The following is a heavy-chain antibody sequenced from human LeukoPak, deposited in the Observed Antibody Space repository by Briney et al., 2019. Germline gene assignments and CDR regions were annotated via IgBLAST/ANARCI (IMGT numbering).Heavy chain of an antibody. J-gene: IGHJ4*02. CDR1: GFTFSSYA. D-gene: IGHD2-2*01. CDR2: ISGSGGST. V-gene: IGHV3-23*01. Sequence: GGSLRLSCAASGFTFSSYAMSWVRQAPGKGLEWVSAISGSGGSTYYADSVKGRFTTSRDNSKNTLYLQMNSLRAEDTAVYYCANSAPGDIVVVPAAADTKILFDYWGQGTLVTVSS. CDR3: ANSAPGDIVVVPAAADTKILFDY.